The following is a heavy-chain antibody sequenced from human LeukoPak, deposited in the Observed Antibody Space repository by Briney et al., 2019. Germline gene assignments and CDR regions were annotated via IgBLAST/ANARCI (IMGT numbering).Heavy chain of an antibody. CDR3: ARGRRSSGSHFDY. D-gene: IGHD3-22*01. CDR1: GFTLSSYD. V-gene: IGHV3-13*04. J-gene: IGHJ4*02. CDR2: IGAAGAT. Sequence: GGSLRLSCAASGFTLSSYDMHWVPQATGKGLEWVSAIGAAGATYYPGSVKGRFTISREDAKNSFFLQMNSLRAGDTAVYYCARGRRSSGSHFDYWGQGTLVTVSS.